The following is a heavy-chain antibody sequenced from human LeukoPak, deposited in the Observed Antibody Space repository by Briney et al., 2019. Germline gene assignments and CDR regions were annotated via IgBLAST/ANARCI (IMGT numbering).Heavy chain of an antibody. J-gene: IGHJ4*02. CDR2: INPSGGST. CDR1: GYTFTSYY. Sequence: ASVKVSCKASGYTFTSYYMHWVRQAPGQGLEWMGIINPSGGSTSYAQKFQGRVTMTRDTSTSTVYMELSSLRSEDTAVYYCARALTMVRGVIPPFGYWGQGTLVTVSS. D-gene: IGHD3-10*01. CDR3: ARALTMVRGVIPPFGY. V-gene: IGHV1-46*01.